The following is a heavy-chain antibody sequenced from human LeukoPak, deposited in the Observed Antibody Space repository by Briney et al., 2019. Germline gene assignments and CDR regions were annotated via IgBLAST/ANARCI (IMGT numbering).Heavy chain of an antibody. CDR3: ARGRDWGDSEDFDY. CDR1: GDSLSYSNYY. J-gene: IGHJ4*02. Sequence: SETLSLTCTVSGDSLSYSNYYWGWIRQSPGKGLEWIGSVYYTGSTYYNPSLKSRVTISVDTSKKQFSLKLRSVTAADTAVYYCARGRDWGDSEDFDYWGQGTLVTVSS. V-gene: IGHV4-39*07. CDR2: VYYTGST. D-gene: IGHD3-10*01.